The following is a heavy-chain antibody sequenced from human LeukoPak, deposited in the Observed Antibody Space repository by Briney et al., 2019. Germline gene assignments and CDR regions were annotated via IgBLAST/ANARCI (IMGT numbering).Heavy chain of an antibody. Sequence: GGSLRLSCAASGFTFSSYAMSWVRQAPGKGLERVSYISSSGSTIYYADSVKGRFTISRDNAKNSLYLQMNSLRAEDTAVYYCASAIAARGFDYWGQGTLVTVSS. CDR2: ISSSGSTI. CDR1: GFTFSSYA. J-gene: IGHJ4*02. V-gene: IGHV3-48*04. CDR3: ASAIAARGFDY. D-gene: IGHD6-6*01.